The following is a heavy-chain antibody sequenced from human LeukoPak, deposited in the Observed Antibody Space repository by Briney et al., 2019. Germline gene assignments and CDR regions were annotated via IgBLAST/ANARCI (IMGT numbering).Heavy chain of an antibody. CDR3: ARAVYVNYYGSGSYWNY. Sequence: SEALSLTCAVYGGSFSGYYWSWIRQPPGKGLEWIGEINHSGSTNYSPSLKSRVTISVDTSKNQFSLKLSSVTAADTAVYYCARAVYVNYYGSGSYWNYWGQGTLVTVSS. CDR1: GGSFSGYY. V-gene: IGHV4-34*01. D-gene: IGHD3-10*01. J-gene: IGHJ4*02. CDR2: INHSGST.